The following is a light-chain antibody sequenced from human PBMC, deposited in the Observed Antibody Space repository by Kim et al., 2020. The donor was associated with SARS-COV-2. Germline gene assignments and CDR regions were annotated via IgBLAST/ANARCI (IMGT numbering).Light chain of an antibody. CDR1: QSVSSIY. Sequence: SPGERATLSCRASQSVSSIYLAWYQQKPGQAPRLLIYGASSRATGIPDRFSGSGSGTDFTLTISRLEPEDFAVYYCQQYGNSPITFVQGTRLEIK. CDR2: GAS. CDR3: QQYGNSPIT. V-gene: IGKV3-20*01. J-gene: IGKJ5*01.